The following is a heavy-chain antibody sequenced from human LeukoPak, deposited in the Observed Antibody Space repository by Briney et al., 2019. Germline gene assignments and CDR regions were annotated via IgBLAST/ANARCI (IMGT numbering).Heavy chain of an antibody. CDR3: ARDAEDYDYVWGSYRPLDY. V-gene: IGHV3-33*01. CDR2: IWYDGSNK. Sequence: PGGSLRLSCAASGFTSSSYGMHWVRQAPGKGLEWVAFIWYDGSNKYYADSVKGRFTISRDNSKNTLYLQMNSLRAEDTAIYYCARDAEDYDYVWGSYRPLDYWGQGTLVTVSS. CDR1: GFTSSSYG. J-gene: IGHJ4*02. D-gene: IGHD3-16*02.